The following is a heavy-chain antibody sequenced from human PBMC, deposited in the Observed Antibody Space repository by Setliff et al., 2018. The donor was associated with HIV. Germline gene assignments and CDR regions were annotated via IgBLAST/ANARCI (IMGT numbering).Heavy chain of an antibody. CDR1: GGTFSSYA. D-gene: IGHD3-10*01. CDR2: ISAYNGDT. J-gene: IGHJ3*02. CDR3: ARGDFQDFMVRGVFDAFDI. V-gene: IGHV1-69*13. Sequence: SVKVSCKASGGTFSSYAISWVRQAPGQGLEWMGWISAYNGDTNYAQKFQGRVTITADESTSTAYMELSSLRSEDTAVYYCARGDFQDFMVRGVFDAFDIWGQGTMVTVSS.